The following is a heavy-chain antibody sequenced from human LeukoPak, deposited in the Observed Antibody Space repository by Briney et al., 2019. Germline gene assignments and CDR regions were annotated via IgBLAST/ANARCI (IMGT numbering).Heavy chain of an antibody. J-gene: IGHJ5*02. CDR1: GGSISSYY. CDR3: VRPYCGGECQSKNNWFDP. CDR2: IYYSGST. D-gene: IGHD2-21*01. Sequence: SETLSLTCTVSGGSISSYYWSWIRQPPGKGLEWIGYIYYSGSTNYNPSLKSRVTISVDTSKNQFSLKLSSVTAADTAVYYCVRPYCGGECQSKNNWFDPWGQETLVTVSS. V-gene: IGHV4-59*12.